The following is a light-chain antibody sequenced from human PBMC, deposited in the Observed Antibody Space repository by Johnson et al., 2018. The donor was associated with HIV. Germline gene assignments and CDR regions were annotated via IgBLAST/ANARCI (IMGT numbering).Light chain of an antibody. CDR2: DNN. J-gene: IGLJ1*01. V-gene: IGLV1-51*01. CDR1: SSNIGNNY. CDR3: GTWDGSLSAGV. Sequence: QSILTQPPSVSAAPGQKVTISCSGSSSNIGNNYVSWYQQVPGTAPKLLIYDNNKRPSGIPDRFSGSKSGTSATLDITGLQTGDEADYYCGTWDGSLSAGVFGTGTKVTVL.